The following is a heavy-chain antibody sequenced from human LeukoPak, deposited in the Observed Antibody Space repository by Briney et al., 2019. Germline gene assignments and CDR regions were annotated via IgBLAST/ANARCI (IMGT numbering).Heavy chain of an antibody. D-gene: IGHD3-9*01. V-gene: IGHV4-4*07. CDR2: IYTSGST. CDR3: ARDVRYFDWLTYNWFVP. J-gene: IGHJ5*02. Sequence: SETLSLTCTVSGGSISSYYWSWIRQPAGKGLEWIGRIYTSGSTNYNPSLKSRVTMSVDTSKNQFSLKLSSVTAADTAVYYCARDVRYFDWLTYNWFVPWGQGTLVTVSS. CDR1: GGSISSYY.